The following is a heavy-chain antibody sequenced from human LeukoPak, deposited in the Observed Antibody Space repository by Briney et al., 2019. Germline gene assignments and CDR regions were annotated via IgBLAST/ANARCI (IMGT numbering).Heavy chain of an antibody. CDR2: IYYSGST. Sequence: SETLSLTCTVSGGSISSSSCYWGWIRQPPGKGLEWIGSIYYSGSTYYNPSLKSRVTISVDTSKNQFSLKLSSVTAADTAVYYCARIMVRGIRGINYFDYWGQGTLVTVSS. CDR1: GGSISSSSCY. CDR3: ARIMVRGIRGINYFDY. D-gene: IGHD3-10*01. J-gene: IGHJ4*02. V-gene: IGHV4-39*01.